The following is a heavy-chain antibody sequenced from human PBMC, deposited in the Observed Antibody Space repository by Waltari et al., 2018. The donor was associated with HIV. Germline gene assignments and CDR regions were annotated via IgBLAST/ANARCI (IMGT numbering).Heavy chain of an antibody. CDR3: ARDPQYCSSTSCSYYFDY. D-gene: IGHD2-2*01. Sequence: QVQLVESGGGAVQPGRSLRLSCAASGFTFSSSDMHWVRQAPGKGLEWVAVISYDGSNKYYADSVKGRFTISRDNSKNTLYLQMNSLRAEDTAVYYCARDPQYCSSTSCSYYFDYWGQGTLVTVSS. CDR1: GFTFSSSD. CDR2: ISYDGSNK. V-gene: IGHV3-30-3*01. J-gene: IGHJ4*02.